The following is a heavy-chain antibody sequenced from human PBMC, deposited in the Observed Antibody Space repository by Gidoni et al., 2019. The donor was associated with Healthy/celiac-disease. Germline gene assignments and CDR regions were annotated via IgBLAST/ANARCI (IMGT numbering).Heavy chain of an antibody. V-gene: IGHV3-64*01. CDR2: ISSNGGST. J-gene: IGHJ3*02. CDR1: GFTFSSYA. Sequence: EVQLVESGGGLVQPGGSLRLSCAASGFTFSSYAMHWVRQALGKGLEYVSAISSNGGSTYYANSVKGRFTISRDNSKNTLYLQMGSLRAEDMAVYYCARAQTAFDIWGQGTMVTVSS. CDR3: ARAQTAFDI.